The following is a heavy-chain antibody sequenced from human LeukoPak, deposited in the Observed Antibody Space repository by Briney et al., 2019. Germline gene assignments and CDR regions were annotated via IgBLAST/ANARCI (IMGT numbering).Heavy chain of an antibody. J-gene: IGHJ4*02. CDR2: ISNDERNK. D-gene: IGHD3-10*01. V-gene: IGHV3-30*04. CDR1: GFTFTNFA. Sequence: PGGSLRLSCAASGFTFTNFAMHWVRQAPGKGLEWVAVISNDERNKYYADSVKGRFTISRDNSNSTLYLQMNSLRAEDTAVYYCAKGAAGVWGQGTLVTVSS. CDR3: AKGAAGV.